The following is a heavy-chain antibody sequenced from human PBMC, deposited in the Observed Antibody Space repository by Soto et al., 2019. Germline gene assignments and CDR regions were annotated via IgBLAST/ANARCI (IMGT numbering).Heavy chain of an antibody. V-gene: IGHV4-31*03. CDR1: GGSISSGGYY. J-gene: IGHJ4*02. D-gene: IGHD6-19*01. Sequence: SETLSLTCTVSGGSISSGGYYWNWIRQHPGKGLEWVGYTYYSENTYYNPSLNSRITISADTSKNQFSLKLSSVTAADTAVYYCARLSSSGWPIDSWGQGTLVTVSS. CDR3: ARLSSSGWPIDS. CDR2: TYYSENT.